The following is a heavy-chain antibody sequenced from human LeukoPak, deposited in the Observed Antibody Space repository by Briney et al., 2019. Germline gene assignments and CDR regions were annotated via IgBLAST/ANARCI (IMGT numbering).Heavy chain of an antibody. CDR1: GYTFTSYY. Sequence: ASVKVSCKASGYTFTSYYMHWVRLAPGQGLEWMGIINPSGGSTSYAQKFQGRVTMTRDTSTSTVYMELSSLRSEDTAVYYCAREFPGTNYDILTGLWAFDIWGQGTMVTVSS. CDR3: AREFPGTNYDILTGLWAFDI. D-gene: IGHD3-9*01. J-gene: IGHJ3*02. V-gene: IGHV1-46*01. CDR2: INPSGGST.